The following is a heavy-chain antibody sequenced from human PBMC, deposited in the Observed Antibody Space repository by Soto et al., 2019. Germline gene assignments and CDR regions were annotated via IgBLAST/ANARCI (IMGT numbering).Heavy chain of an antibody. V-gene: IGHV3-15*07. D-gene: IGHD3-22*01. J-gene: IGHJ6*02. Sequence: GGSLRLSCAASGFTFSNAWMNWVRQAPGKGLEWVGRIKSKTDGGTTDYAAPVKGRFTISRDDSKNTLYLQMNSLKTEDTAVYYCTTERTYYYDSSGHGDYYYYYGMDVWGQGTTVTVSS. CDR3: TTERTYYYDSSGHGDYYYYYGMDV. CDR1: GFTFSNAW. CDR2: IKSKTDGGTT.